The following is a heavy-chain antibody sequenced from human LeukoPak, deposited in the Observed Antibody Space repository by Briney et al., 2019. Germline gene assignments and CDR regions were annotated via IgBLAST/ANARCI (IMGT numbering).Heavy chain of an antibody. Sequence: GGSLRLSCAASGFTFSGYAMSWVRQAPGKGLDWVSAISGSGGSTYYADSVKGRFTISRDNSKNTLYLQMNSLRAEDTAVYYCAKALLGVVPAASFDYWGQGTPVTVSS. CDR3: AKALLGVVPAASFDY. J-gene: IGHJ4*02. CDR2: ISGSGGST. V-gene: IGHV3-23*01. D-gene: IGHD2-2*01. CDR1: GFTFSGYA.